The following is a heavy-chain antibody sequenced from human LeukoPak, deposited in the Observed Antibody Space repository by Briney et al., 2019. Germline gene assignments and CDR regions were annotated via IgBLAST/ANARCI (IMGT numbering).Heavy chain of an antibody. CDR2: INHSGST. CDR1: GGSFSGYY. D-gene: IGHD1-26*01. CDR3: AGESGIVGDYDY. Sequence: PSETLSLTCAVYGGSFSGYYWSWIRQPPGKGLEWIGEINHSGSTNYNPSLKSRVTISVDTSKNQFSLKLSSVTAADTAVYYCAGESGIVGDYDYWGQGTLVTVSS. V-gene: IGHV4-34*01. J-gene: IGHJ4*02.